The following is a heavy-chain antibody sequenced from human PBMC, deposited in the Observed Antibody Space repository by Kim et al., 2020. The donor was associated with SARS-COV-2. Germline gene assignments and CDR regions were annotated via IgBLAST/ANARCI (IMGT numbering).Heavy chain of an antibody. D-gene: IGHD5-12*01. CDR2: IGSSGSPI. CDR3: VRDQGWLQSVY. Sequence: GGSLRLSCAASGFTFSDYYMIWIRQAPGKGLEWVSHIGSSGSPIRYADSVKGRFAISRDNTKNSLYLQMNSLRPEDTAVYYCVRDQGWLQSVYWGQGTLVTVSS. CDR1: GFTFSDYY. J-gene: IGHJ4*02. V-gene: IGHV3-11*04.